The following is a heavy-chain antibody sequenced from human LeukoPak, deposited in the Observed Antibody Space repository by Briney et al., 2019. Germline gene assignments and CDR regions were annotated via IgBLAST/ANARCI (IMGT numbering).Heavy chain of an antibody. V-gene: IGHV4-4*07. CDR2: IYNSGST. D-gene: IGHD3-10*01. J-gene: IGHJ1*01. CDR3: ARDRGHYFGS. CDR1: GGSISGYY. Sequence: SETLSLTCTVSGGSISGYYWNWIRQPAGKGLEWVGRIYNSGSTDYNSSLRSRLTMSVDTSKSQFSLKLTSVTAADTAVYYCARDRGHYFGSWGQGTLVTVSS.